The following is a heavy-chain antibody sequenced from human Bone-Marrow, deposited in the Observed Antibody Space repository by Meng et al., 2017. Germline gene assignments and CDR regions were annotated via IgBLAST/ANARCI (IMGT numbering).Heavy chain of an antibody. D-gene: IGHD5-18*01. CDR3: ARTRRSPVYSYGVYNWFDP. CDR2: ISDSGGST. V-gene: IGHV3-23*01. J-gene: IGHJ5*02. CDR1: GFTFSSYA. Sequence: GGSLRLSCAASGFTFSSYAMSWVRQAPGKGLEWVSAISDSGGSTYYADSVKGRFTISRDNSKNTLYLQMNSLRAEDTAVYYCARTRRSPVYSYGVYNWFDPWGQGTLVTVSS.